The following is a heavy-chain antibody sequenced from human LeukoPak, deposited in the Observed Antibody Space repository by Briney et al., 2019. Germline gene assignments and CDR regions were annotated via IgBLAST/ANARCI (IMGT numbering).Heavy chain of an antibody. V-gene: IGHV1-18*01. Sequence: GASVKVSCKASGYTFTSYGISWVRQAPGQGLEWMGWISAYNGNTNYAQKLQGRVTMTTDTSTSTAYMELRSLRSDDTAVYYCARNKWADFWSSYYDNWFDPWGQGTLVTVSS. J-gene: IGHJ5*02. CDR2: ISAYNGNT. CDR1: GYTFTSYG. D-gene: IGHD3-3*01. CDR3: ARNKWADFWSSYYDNWFDP.